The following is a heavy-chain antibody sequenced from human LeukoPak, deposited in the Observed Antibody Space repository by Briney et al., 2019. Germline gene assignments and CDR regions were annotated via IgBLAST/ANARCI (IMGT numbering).Heavy chain of an antibody. CDR1: GYTFTSYD. V-gene: IGHV1-2*06. D-gene: IGHD3-22*01. Sequence: ASVKVSCKASGYTFTSYDINWVRQAPGQGLEWMGRINPNSGGTNYAQKFQGRVTMTRDTSITTAYMEMSWLTSDDTAVYYCARGDSSGYPLYWGQGTLVTVSS. CDR3: ARGDSSGYPLY. J-gene: IGHJ4*02. CDR2: INPNSGGT.